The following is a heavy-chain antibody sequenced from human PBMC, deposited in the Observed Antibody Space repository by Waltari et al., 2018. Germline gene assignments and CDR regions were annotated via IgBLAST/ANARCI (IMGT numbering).Heavy chain of an antibody. V-gene: IGHV4-39*01. CDR2: IYYSGST. J-gene: IGHJ4*02. CDR3: ARPKSSGYQYYFDY. D-gene: IGHD3-22*01. CDR1: GGSISSSSYY. Sequence: QLQLQESGPGLVKPSETLSLTCTVSGGSISSSSYYWGWIRQPPGKGLEWIGSIYYSGSTYYNPSLKSRVTISVDTSKNQFSLKLSSVTAADTAVYYCARPKSSGYQYYFDYWGQGTLVTVSS.